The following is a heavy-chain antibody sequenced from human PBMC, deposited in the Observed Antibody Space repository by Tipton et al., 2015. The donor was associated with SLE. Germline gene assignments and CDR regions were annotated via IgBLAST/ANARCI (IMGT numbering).Heavy chain of an antibody. CDR2: IYYSGST. CDR3: ARSRRSSSSDYYYYGMDV. V-gene: IGHV4-59*01. Sequence: TLSLTCTVSGGSISSYYWSWIRQPPGKGLEWIGYIYYSGSTNYNPSLKSRVTISVDTSKNQFSLKLSSVTAADTAVYYCARSRRSSSSDYYYYGMDVWGQGTTVTGSS. D-gene: IGHD6-6*01. J-gene: IGHJ6*02. CDR1: GGSISSYY.